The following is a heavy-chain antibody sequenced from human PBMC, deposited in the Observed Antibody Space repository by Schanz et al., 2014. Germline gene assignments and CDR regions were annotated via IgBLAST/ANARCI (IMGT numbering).Heavy chain of an antibody. CDR3: ARRDNYLSAFDI. J-gene: IGHJ3*02. V-gene: IGHV4-39*01. D-gene: IGHD4-4*01. CDR2: IYYTGTT. Sequence: QLQLQESGPGLVKPSETLSLTCTVSGASISGSSDYWGWIRQSPGKGLEWIGNIYYTGTTYYNPSLKSRVPLPVETPKTQSSLKLTSVTAADTAVFYCARRDNYLSAFDIWGQGTMVTVSS. CDR1: GASISGSSDY.